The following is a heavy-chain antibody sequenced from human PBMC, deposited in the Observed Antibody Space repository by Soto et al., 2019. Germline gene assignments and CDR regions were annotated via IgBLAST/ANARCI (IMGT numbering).Heavy chain of an antibody. Sequence: NPSETLSLTCTVSGGSISSSSYYWGWIRQPPGKGLEWIGSIYYSGSTYYNPSLKSRVTISVDTSKNQFSLKLSSVTAADTAVYYCLEYSSRHGYWGQGTLVTVSS. V-gene: IGHV4-39*01. CDR1: GGSISSSSYY. J-gene: IGHJ4*02. CDR3: LEYSSRHGY. D-gene: IGHD6-6*01. CDR2: IYYSGST.